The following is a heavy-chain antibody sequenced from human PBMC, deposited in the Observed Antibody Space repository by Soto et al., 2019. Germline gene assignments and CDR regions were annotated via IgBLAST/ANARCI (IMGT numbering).Heavy chain of an antibody. Sequence: ASVKVSCKASGYTFTGYYMHWVRQAPGQGLEWMGRINTNSGGTNYAQKNQGWVTMTRDTSISTAYMEQSRLRSDDTAVKYCARSLAAAGRYGMDVWGQGTTVTVSS. V-gene: IGHV1-2*04. J-gene: IGHJ6*02. CDR1: GYTFTGYY. D-gene: IGHD6-13*01. CDR2: INTNSGGT. CDR3: ARSLAAAGRYGMDV.